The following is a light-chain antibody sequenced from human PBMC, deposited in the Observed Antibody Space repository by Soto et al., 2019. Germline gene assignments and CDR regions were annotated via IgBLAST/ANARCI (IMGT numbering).Light chain of an antibody. CDR3: SSYTSNNFYV. Sequence: QSVLTQPASVSVSPGQSITISCTGTGSDISAYNYVSWYQQHPGKAPKLMIYEVGDRPSGLSNRFSGSKYGNTASLTISRLQPEDEADYYCSSYTSNNFYVFGTGTKV. CDR2: EVG. V-gene: IGLV2-14*01. CDR1: GSDISAYNY. J-gene: IGLJ1*01.